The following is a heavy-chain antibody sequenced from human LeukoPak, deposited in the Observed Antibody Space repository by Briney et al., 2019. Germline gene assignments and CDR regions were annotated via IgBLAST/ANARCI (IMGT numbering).Heavy chain of an antibody. J-gene: IGHJ6*02. D-gene: IGHD6-13*01. Sequence: PSETLSLTCTVSGGSISSYYWSWLRQPPGKGLEWVGYIYYSGSTNYNPSLKSRVTISVDTSKNQFSLKLSSVTAADTAVYYCARGIAAAAYYYYYGMDVWGQGTTVTVSS. CDR2: IYYSGST. V-gene: IGHV4-59*01. CDR1: GGSISSYY. CDR3: ARGIAAAAYYYYYGMDV.